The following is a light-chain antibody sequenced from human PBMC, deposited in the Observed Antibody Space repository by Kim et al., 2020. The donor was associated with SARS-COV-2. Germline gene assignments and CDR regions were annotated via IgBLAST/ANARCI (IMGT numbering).Light chain of an antibody. CDR1: QSVGTY. CDR3: QQRGN. CDR2: DAA. J-gene: IGKJ5*01. V-gene: IGKV3-11*01. Sequence: ATLSVSPGERATLSCRDSQSVGTYLAWNQQKPGQAPRLLIYDAAKRATGSPARFRGSGSGTDFTLTIGTLEPEDSAVYYCQQRGNFGQGTRLEIK.